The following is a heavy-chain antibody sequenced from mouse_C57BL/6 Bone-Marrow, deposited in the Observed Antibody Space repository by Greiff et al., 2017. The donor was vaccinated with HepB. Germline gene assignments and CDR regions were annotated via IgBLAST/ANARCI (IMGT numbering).Heavy chain of an antibody. CDR2: IYPGDGDT. Sequence: QVQLQQSGPELVKPGASVKISCKASGYAFSSSWMNWVKQRPGKGLEWIGRIYPGDGDTNYNGKFKGKATLTADKSSSTAYMQLSSLTSEDSAVYFCARCDNYENCYYAMDYWGQGTSVTVSS. V-gene: IGHV1-82*01. D-gene: IGHD1-3*01. CDR1: GYAFSSSW. CDR3: ARCDNYENCYYAMDY. J-gene: IGHJ4*01.